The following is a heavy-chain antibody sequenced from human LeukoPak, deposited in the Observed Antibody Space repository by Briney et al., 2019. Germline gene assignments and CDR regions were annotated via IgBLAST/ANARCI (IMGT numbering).Heavy chain of an antibody. CDR1: GFTFSSYA. Sequence: GGSLRLSCAASGFTFSSYAMHWVRQAPGKGLEWVAVISYDGSNKYYADSVKGRFTISRDNSKNTLYLQMNSLRPEDTAVYYCAGPPDAFDIWGQGTMVTVSS. J-gene: IGHJ3*02. CDR3: AGPPDAFDI. V-gene: IGHV3-30-3*01. CDR2: ISYDGSNK.